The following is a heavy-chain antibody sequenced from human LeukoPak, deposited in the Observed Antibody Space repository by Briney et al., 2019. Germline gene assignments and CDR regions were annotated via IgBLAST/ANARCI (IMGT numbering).Heavy chain of an antibody. CDR2: ISGGSTYT. CDR3: ARSLISAVIGMDV. CDR1: GFTFKDYY. Sequence: GGSLRLSCAGSGFTFKDYYLYWIRQAPGKGLEWVSYISGGSTYTNYANSVKGRFTISRDNARNSLFLQMNSLTAEDTAIYYCARSLISAVIGMDVWGQGTAVTVSS. J-gene: IGHJ6*02. D-gene: IGHD3-3*01. V-gene: IGHV3-11*06.